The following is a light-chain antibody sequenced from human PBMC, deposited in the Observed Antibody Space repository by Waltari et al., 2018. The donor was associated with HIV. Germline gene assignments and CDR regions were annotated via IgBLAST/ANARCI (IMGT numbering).Light chain of an antibody. CDR2: DVS. CDR1: SSAVGDLNF. J-gene: IGLJ3*02. CDR3: TSYASITSWV. Sequence: QSALTQPASVSGSPGQSITISCPGTSSAVGDLNFVSWYQQHPGKAPKLMIYDVSHRSSGIPDRFSGSKSDNTASLTISGLQAEDEADYYCTSYASITSWVFGGGTKVTVL. V-gene: IGLV2-14*03.